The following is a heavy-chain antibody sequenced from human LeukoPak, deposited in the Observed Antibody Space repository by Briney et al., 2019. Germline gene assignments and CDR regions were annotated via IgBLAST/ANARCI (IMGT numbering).Heavy chain of an antibody. Sequence: GGSLRLSCAASGFTFSSYAMHWVRQAPGKGLEWVAVISYDGSNKYYADSVKGRFTISRDNSKNTLYLQMNSLRAEDTAVYYCARDYCRSASCYPDYWGQGTLVTVSS. CDR3: ARDYCRSASCYPDY. J-gene: IGHJ4*02. CDR1: GFTFSSYA. D-gene: IGHD2-2*01. V-gene: IGHV3-30-3*01. CDR2: ISYDGSNK.